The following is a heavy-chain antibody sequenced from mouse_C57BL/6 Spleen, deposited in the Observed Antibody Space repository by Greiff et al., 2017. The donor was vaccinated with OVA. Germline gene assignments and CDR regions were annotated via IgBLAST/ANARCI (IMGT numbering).Heavy chain of an antibody. J-gene: IGHJ3*01. CDR1: GYTFTSYW. CDR2: IDPSDSYT. V-gene: IGHV1-69*01. Sequence: QVQLKQPGAELVMPGASVKLSCKASGYTFTSYWMHWVKQRPGQGLEWIGEIDPSDSYTNYNQKFKGKSTLTVDKSSSTAYMQLSSLTSEDSAVYYCARKSYSNPFAYWGQGTLVTVSA. CDR3: ARKSYSNPFAY. D-gene: IGHD2-5*01.